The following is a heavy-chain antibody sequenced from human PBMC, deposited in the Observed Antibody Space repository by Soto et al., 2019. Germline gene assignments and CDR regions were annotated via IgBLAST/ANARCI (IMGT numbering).Heavy chain of an antibody. CDR2: IYYSGST. CDR1: GGSISSSSYY. Sequence: QLQLQESGPGLVKPSETLSLTCTVSGGSISSSSYYWGWIRQPPGKGLEWIGSIYYSGSTYYNPSLKSRVTISVDTAKNQFSLKLSAVNAADTAVYYCARLGDGYNYDCWGQGTLVTVSS. V-gene: IGHV4-39*01. D-gene: IGHD5-12*01. J-gene: IGHJ4*02. CDR3: ARLGDGYNYDC.